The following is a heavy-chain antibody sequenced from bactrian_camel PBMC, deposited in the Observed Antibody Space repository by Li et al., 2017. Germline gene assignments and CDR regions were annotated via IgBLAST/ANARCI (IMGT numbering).Heavy chain of an antibody. CDR2: FSMDGST. J-gene: IGHJ4*01. CDR3: AGRTNLLGCTLEPRLYDY. D-gene: IGHD8*01. V-gene: IGHV3S55*01. CDR1: PFDGRN. Sequence: VQLVESGGGSVQAGNSLRLSCTASPFDGRNMGWYRQAPGNECELVAQFSMDGSTYYSASVKGRSTLSRDSAKNTLYLQMNRLKPEDTAMCYCAGRTNLLGCTLEPRLYDYWGQGTQVTVS.